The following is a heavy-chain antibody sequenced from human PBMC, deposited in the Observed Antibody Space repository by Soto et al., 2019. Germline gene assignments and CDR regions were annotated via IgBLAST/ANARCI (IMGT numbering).Heavy chain of an antibody. CDR2: ITGGGGST. CDR3: ATEELPMNYHYYFDY. Sequence: GGSLRLSCAASGFTFSSYAMSWVRQTPGKGLEWVSSITGGGGSTYYSDSVKGRFTISRDNSKNTLYLQMNSLRAGDTAVYYCATEELPMNYHYYFDYWGQGTLVTVSS. J-gene: IGHJ4*02. CDR1: GFTFSSYA. D-gene: IGHD1-26*01. V-gene: IGHV3-23*01.